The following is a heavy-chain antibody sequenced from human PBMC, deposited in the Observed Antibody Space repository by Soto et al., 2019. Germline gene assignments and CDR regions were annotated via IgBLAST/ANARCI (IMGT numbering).Heavy chain of an antibody. CDR3: VHSGASPRGFDP. J-gene: IGHJ5*02. D-gene: IGHD3-10*01. V-gene: IGHV2-5*02. CDR2: IFWDDDK. Sequence: QITLKESGPTLVKPTQALTLTCTFSGFSLSTSEVSVGWIRQPRGKALEWLALIFWDDDKRYSPSLKSRLTITKDTSKNQVVLTMTNMDPADTATYYCVHSGASPRGFDPWGQGTLVTVAS. CDR1: GFSLSTSEVS.